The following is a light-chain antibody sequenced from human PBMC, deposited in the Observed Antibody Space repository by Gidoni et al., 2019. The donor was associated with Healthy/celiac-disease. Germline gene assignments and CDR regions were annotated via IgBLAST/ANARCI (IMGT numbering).Light chain of an antibody. CDR2: GNS. Sequence: QSVLTQPPSVSGAPRQRVPISCTGSSSNIGAGYDVHWYQQLPGTAPKLLIYGNSNRPSGVPDRFSGSKSGTSASLAITGLQAEDEADYYCQSYDSSLPLFGGGTKLTVL. V-gene: IGLV1-40*01. CDR3: QSYDSSLPL. J-gene: IGLJ3*02. CDR1: SSNIGAGYD.